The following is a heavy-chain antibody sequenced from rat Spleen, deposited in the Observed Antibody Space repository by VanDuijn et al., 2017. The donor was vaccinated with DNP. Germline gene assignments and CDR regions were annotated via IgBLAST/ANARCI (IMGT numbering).Heavy chain of an antibody. CDR1: GFTFSDYN. CDR3: ATHVYTTDYYYSATYWYFDF. Sequence: EVQLVESGGGLVQPGRSLKLSCAASGFTFSDYNMAWVRQAPKKGLEWVAYISYHGGSTYYGDSVKGRFTISRDNAKNTQYLQMDSLRSEDTATYYCATHVYTTDYYYSATYWYFDFWGPGTMVSVSS. V-gene: IGHV5S10*01. J-gene: IGHJ1*01. CDR2: ISYHGGST. D-gene: IGHD1-6*01.